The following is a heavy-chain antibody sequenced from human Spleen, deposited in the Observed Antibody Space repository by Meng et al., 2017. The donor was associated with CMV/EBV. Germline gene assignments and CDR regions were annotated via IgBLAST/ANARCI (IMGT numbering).Heavy chain of an antibody. CDR2: IYSGGST. D-gene: IGHD2-15*01. CDR1: GFTFSSYA. V-gene: IGHV3-53*01. Sequence: GESLKISCAASGFTFSSYAMSWVRQAPGKGLEWVSVIYSGGSTYYADSVKGRFTISRDNSKNTLYLQMNSLRAEDTAVYYCARFIVVVVAATPFVGGMDVWGQGTTVTVSS. J-gene: IGHJ6*02. CDR3: ARFIVVVVAATPFVGGMDV.